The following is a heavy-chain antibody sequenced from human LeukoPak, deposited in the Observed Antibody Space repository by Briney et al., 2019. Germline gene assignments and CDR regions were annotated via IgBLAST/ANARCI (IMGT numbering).Heavy chain of an antibody. V-gene: IGHV3-11*01. CDR1: TSSSYY. Sequence: TSSSYYWGWIRQAPGKGLEWVSYISSSGSTIYYADSVKGRFTISRDNAKNSLYLQMNSLRAEDTAVYYCARDYYDSSGYYLAFDIWGQGTMVTVSS. CDR3: ARDYYDSSGYYLAFDI. J-gene: IGHJ3*02. D-gene: IGHD3-22*01. CDR2: ISSSGSTI.